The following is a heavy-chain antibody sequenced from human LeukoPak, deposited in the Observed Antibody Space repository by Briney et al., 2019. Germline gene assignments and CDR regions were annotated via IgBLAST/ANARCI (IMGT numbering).Heavy chain of an antibody. Sequence: SETLSLTCTVSGGSISSYYWSWIRQPPGKGLEWIGSIYYSGSTYYNPSLKSRVTISVDTSKNQFSLKLSSVTAADTAVYYCARRGSGGSFDYWGQGTLVTVSS. D-gene: IGHD2-15*01. J-gene: IGHJ4*02. CDR3: ARRGSGGSFDY. CDR2: IYYSGST. V-gene: IGHV4-59*05. CDR1: GGSISSYY.